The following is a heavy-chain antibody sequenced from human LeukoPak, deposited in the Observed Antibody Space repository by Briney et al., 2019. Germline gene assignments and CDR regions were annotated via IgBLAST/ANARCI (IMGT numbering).Heavy chain of an antibody. V-gene: IGHV4-38-2*01. D-gene: IGHD4-17*01. CDR2: IYHSGST. J-gene: IGHJ5*02. CDR1: GYPISSGYY. Sequence: SETLSLTCAVSGYPISSGYYWGWIRQPPGKGLEWIGSIYHSGSTYYNPSLKSRVTISVDTSKNQFSLKLSSVTAADTAVYCCAMAGYGDYDWFDPWGQGTLVTVSS. CDR3: AMAGYGDYDWFDP.